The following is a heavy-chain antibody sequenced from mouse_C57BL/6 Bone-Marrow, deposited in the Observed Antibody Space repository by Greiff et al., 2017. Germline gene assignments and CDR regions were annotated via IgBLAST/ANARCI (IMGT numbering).Heavy chain of an antibody. CDR1: GYTFTSYW. J-gene: IGHJ3*01. D-gene: IGHD1-1*01. CDR2: IDPSDSYT. CDR3: ARDRDYGSWFAY. V-gene: IGHV1-69*01. Sequence: QVQLQQPGAELVMPGASVKLSCTASGYTFTSYWMHWVKQRPGQGLEWIGEIDPSDSYTNYNQKFKGKSTLTVDKSSSTAYMQLSSLTSEDSAVYYCARDRDYGSWFAYWGQGTLVTVSA.